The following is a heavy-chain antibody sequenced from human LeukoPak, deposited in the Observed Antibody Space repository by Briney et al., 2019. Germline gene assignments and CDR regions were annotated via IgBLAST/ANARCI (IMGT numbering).Heavy chain of an antibody. Sequence: PGGSLRLSCAASGFTFSRYSVNWVRQAPGKGLEWVSYIRGSGGTTYYADSVKGRFTISRDNAKNSLYLQLNSLRDEDAAVYYCVRDPDALDYWGQGTLVTVSS. V-gene: IGHV3-48*02. CDR3: VRDPDALDY. J-gene: IGHJ4*02. CDR2: IRGSGGTT. CDR1: GFTFSRYS.